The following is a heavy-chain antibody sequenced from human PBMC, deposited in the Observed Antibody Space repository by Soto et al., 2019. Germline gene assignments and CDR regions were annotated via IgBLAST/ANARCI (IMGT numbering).Heavy chain of an antibody. Sequence: QVQLVQSGAEVKKPGSSVKVSCKASGGTVSSYAISWVRQAPGQGLEWMGGIIPVFSTVNYAQKLQGRVTITADESTSTAYRELSSLRSEDTAVYYCARGYCSGGSCFKYNYHGMDVWGQGTTVTVSS. J-gene: IGHJ6*02. CDR2: IIPVFSTV. V-gene: IGHV1-69*12. CDR3: ARGYCSGGSCFKYNYHGMDV. D-gene: IGHD2-15*01. CDR1: GGTVSSYA.